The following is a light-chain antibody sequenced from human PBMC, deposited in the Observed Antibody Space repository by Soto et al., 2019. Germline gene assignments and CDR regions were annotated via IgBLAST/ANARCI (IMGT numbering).Light chain of an antibody. Sequence: QSVLTQPPSASGTPGQRVTISCSGSSSNIGSNTVNWYQQLPGTAPKLLIYSNNQRRSGVPDRFSGSKSGTSASLAISGLQSEDEADYYCAAWDDSLKGVFGTGTKLTVL. J-gene: IGLJ1*01. CDR1: SSNIGSNT. V-gene: IGLV1-44*01. CDR2: SNN. CDR3: AAWDDSLKGV.